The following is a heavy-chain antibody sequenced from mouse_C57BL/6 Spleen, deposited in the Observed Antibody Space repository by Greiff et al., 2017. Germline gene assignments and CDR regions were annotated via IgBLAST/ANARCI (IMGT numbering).Heavy chain of an antibody. D-gene: IGHD3-1*01. Sequence: EVQRVESGGGLVKPGGSLKLSCAASGFTFSSYAMSWVRQTPEKRLECVATISDGGSYTYYPDNVKGRFTISRDNAKNNLYLQMSHLKSEDTAMYYCARDRGRPFDYWGQGTTLTVSS. J-gene: IGHJ2*01. CDR1: GFTFSSYA. CDR3: ARDRGRPFDY. CDR2: ISDGGSYT. V-gene: IGHV5-4*01.